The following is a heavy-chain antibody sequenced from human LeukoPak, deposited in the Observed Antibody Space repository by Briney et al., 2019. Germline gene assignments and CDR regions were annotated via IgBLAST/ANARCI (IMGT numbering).Heavy chain of an antibody. D-gene: IGHD6-6*01. Sequence: PSDTLSLTCTVSGGSITSHNWNWIRQAPDKGLEGIGYIYSSEKAKYSPSLKNRVTISIDTSKNQFSLTLRSVTAADTAVYYCASSGAHAVVLGWFDPWGQGTLVTVSS. V-gene: IGHV4-59*07. J-gene: IGHJ5*02. CDR2: IYSSEKA. CDR3: ASSGAHAVVLGWFDP. CDR1: GGSITSHN.